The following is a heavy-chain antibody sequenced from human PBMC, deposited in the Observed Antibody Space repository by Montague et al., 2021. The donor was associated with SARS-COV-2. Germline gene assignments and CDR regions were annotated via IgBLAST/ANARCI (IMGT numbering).Heavy chain of an antibody. CDR1: GGSISSYY. D-gene: IGHD1-1*01. V-gene: IGHV4-59*08. CDR2: IYDSGST. J-gene: IGHJ4*02. Sequence: SETLSLTRTVSGGSISSYYWSWIRQPPGKGLEWIGYIYDSGSTNYKSSLKSRVTISVDTSKNQFSLKLNSVTAADTAVYYCARHRRSRYGNFDYWGQGTLVTVSS. CDR3: ARHRRSRYGNFDY.